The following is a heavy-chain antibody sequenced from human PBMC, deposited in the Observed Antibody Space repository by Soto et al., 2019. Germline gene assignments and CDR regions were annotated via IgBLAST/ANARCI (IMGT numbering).Heavy chain of an antibody. CDR1: VYGFTSHW. CDR3: ARHRGYYHGRWRRFDY. J-gene: IGHJ4*02. V-gene: IGHV5-10-1*01. Sequence: GESLKISCKGSVYGFTSHWISWVRHSPGKGLEWMGRIDPRDSYTNYSPSFQGHVTISTDKSISTAYLQWSSLKASDTAMYYCARHRGYYHGRWRRFDYLGQGTLVLVSS. D-gene: IGHD3-10*01. CDR2: IDPRDSYT.